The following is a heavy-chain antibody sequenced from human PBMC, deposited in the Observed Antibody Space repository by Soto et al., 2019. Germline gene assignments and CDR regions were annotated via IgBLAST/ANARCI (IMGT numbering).Heavy chain of an antibody. V-gene: IGHV4-39*01. CDR3: ARHTPAISISDH. J-gene: IGHJ4*02. CDR1: GGSISSSSYY. D-gene: IGHD2-15*01. CDR2: IYYSGST. Sequence: QLQLQESGPGLVKPSETLSLTCTVSGGSISSSSYYWGWIRQPPGKGLEWIGSIYYSGSTYYNPSRTSRLTLSVGPSQNLFALELSSVRAADSAVYYCARHTPAISISDHWGQGTLVTVSS.